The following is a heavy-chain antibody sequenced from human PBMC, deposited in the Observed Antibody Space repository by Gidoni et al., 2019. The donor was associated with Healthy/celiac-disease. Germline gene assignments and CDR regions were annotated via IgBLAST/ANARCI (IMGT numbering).Heavy chain of an antibody. D-gene: IGHD5-18*01. J-gene: IGHJ6*02. CDR3: AREIRGYSYGGYYYYGMDV. CDR1: GGSFSGYY. V-gene: IGHV4-34*01. CDR2: INHSGST. Sequence: QVQLQQWGAGLLKPSETLSLTCAVYGGSFSGYYWSWIRQPPGKGLEWIGEINHSGSTNYNPSLKSRVTISVDTSNNQFSLKLSSVTAADTAVYYCAREIRGYSYGGYYYYGMDVWGQGTTVTVSS.